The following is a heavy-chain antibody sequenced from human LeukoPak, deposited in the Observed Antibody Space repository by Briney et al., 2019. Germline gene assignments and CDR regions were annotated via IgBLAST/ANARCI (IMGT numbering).Heavy chain of an antibody. V-gene: IGHV5-51*01. CDR1: VYSFTSYW. D-gene: IGHD4-17*01. Sequence: GESLKISCKGSVYSFTSYWIVWVRQMPGKGLEWVGIIYPDDSDTRYSPSFQDQVTISADKSISTAYLQWSSLKASDTAMYYCARHYPGGDYFIDYWGQGTLVTVSS. CDR2: IYPDDSDT. J-gene: IGHJ4*02. CDR3: ARHYPGGDYFIDY.